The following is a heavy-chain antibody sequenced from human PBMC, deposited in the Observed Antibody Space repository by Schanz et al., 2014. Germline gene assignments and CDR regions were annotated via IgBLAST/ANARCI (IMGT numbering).Heavy chain of an antibody. D-gene: IGHD3-10*01. CDR2: ISGGGGTT. V-gene: IGHV3-23*01. CDR1: GFTFSSYA. CDR3: AKGRFGELSAFDI. J-gene: IGHJ3*02. Sequence: DVQLLESGGGLVQPGGSLRLSCAASGFTFSSYAMSWVRQAPGKGLEWVSAISGGGGTTYYADSVKGRCTITRDNSKNTMYLQMTSLRAEDTAVDYCAKGRFGELSAFDIWGQGTMVTVSS.